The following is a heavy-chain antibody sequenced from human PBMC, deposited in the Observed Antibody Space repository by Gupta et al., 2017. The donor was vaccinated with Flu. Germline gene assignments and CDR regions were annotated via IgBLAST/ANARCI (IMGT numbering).Heavy chain of an antibody. CDR3: ARVEAARLIYFDH. CDR2: ISSTYTI. V-gene: IGHV3-48*01. D-gene: IGHD6-6*01. J-gene: IGHJ4*02. Sequence: VRQAPGKGLEWVSYISSTYTIYYADSVRGRFTISRNNAKNSLYLQMNSLRVEDTAVCYCARVEAARLIYFDHWGQGTLVTVSS.